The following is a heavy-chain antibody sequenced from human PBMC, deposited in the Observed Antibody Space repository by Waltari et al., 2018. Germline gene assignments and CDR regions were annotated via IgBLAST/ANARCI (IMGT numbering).Heavy chain of an antibody. CDR3: ATINPTVTLDY. J-gene: IGHJ4*02. Sequence: QLQLQESGPGLVKPSGTLSLTCPVSGGSIRSRSYYWGWIRQPPGKGLEWIGSIYYSGSTYYNQSLKSRVTISVDTSKNQFSLKLSSVTAADTAVYYCATINPTVTLDYWGQGTLVIVSS. CDR2: IYYSGST. V-gene: IGHV4-39*07. D-gene: IGHD4-17*01. CDR1: GGSIRSRSYY.